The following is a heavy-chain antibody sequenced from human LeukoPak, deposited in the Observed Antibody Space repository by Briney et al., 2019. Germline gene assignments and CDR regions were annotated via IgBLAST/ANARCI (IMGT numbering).Heavy chain of an antibody. Sequence: SETLSLTCAAYGGSFSGYYWSWIRQPPGKGLEWIGEINHSGSTNYNPSLKSRVTISVDTSKNQFSLKLSSVTAADTAVYYCASSNSLSYYFDFWGQGTLVTVSS. D-gene: IGHD2-21*01. J-gene: IGHJ4*02. V-gene: IGHV4-34*01. CDR2: INHSGST. CDR1: GGSFSGYY. CDR3: ASSNSLSYYFDF.